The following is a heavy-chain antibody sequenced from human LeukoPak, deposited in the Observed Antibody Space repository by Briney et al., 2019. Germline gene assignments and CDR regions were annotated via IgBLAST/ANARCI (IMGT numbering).Heavy chain of an antibody. D-gene: IGHD5-24*01. CDR1: GFTFSSYA. CDR2: ISSNGGST. J-gene: IGHJ4*02. Sequence: GGSLRLSCAASGFTFSSYAMSWVRQAPGKRLEWVSSISSNGGSTYYADSVKGRFTISRDNSKNTLYLQMNSLRAEDTAVYYCAKASKMDTILPPFDYWGQGTLVTVSS. CDR3: AKASKMDTILPPFDY. V-gene: IGHV3-23*01.